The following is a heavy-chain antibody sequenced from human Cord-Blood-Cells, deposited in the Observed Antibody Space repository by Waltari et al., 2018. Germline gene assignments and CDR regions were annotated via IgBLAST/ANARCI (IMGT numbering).Heavy chain of an antibody. CDR1: GYTFTSYD. Sequence: QVQLVQSGAEVKKPGASVKVSCKASGYTFTSYDINWVRQATGQGLEWMGWRNPKSGNTGYAQKVQGRVTITRNTSISTAYMELSSLRSEDTAVYYCARGGYCSGGSCYWFDPWGQGTLVTVSS. CDR2: RNPKSGNT. V-gene: IGHV1-8*03. CDR3: ARGGYCSGGSCYWFDP. D-gene: IGHD2-15*01. J-gene: IGHJ5*02.